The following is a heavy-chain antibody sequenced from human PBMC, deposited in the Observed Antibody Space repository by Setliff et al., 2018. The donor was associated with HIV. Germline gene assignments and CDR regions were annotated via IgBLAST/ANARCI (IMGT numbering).Heavy chain of an antibody. D-gene: IGHD1-26*01. J-gene: IGHJ6*03. V-gene: IGHV1-18*01. Sequence: ASVKVSCKASGYTFTSYGISWVRRAPGQGLEWMGWISPYSDKTNYAQKFQDRVTVTADTSTGTAYMEMRTLRSDDTAVYYCVRDWGGEVSGNFWLYYLYYYMDVWGKGTTVTVSS. CDR2: ISPYSDKT. CDR3: VRDWGGEVSGNFWLYYLYYYMDV. CDR1: GYTFTSYG.